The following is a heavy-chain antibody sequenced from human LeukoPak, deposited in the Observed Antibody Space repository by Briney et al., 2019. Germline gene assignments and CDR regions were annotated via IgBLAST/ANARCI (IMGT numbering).Heavy chain of an antibody. D-gene: IGHD2-2*02. V-gene: IGHV4-4*09. CDR2: IYTSGST. J-gene: IGHJ4*02. Sequence: SETLSLTCTVSGGSISGYYWSWIRQPPGKGLEWIGYIYTSGSTNYNPSLKSRVTISVDTSKNQFSLKLSSVTAADTAVYYCARRKGYCSSTSCYTTYDYWGQGTLVTVSS. CDR1: GGSISGYY. CDR3: ARRKGYCSSTSCYTTYDY.